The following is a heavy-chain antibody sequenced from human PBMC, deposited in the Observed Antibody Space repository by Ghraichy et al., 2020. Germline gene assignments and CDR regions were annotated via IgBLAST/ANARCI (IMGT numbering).Heavy chain of an antibody. Sequence: ASVKVSCKTSGYPFDNFGLGWVRQAPGQGLEWMGWISAYNRNINFAPKFQGRLTMTIDTSTRTTYMELRSLKSDDTAMYYCGRYYSNFADYWGQGTLVTVSS. CDR1: GYPFDNFG. CDR3: GRYYSNFADY. CDR2: ISAYNRNI. V-gene: IGHV1-18*01. D-gene: IGHD4-11*01. J-gene: IGHJ4*02.